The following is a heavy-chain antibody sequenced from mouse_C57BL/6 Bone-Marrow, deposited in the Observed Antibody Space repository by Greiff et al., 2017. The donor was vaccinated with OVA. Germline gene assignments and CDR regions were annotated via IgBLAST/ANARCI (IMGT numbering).Heavy chain of an antibody. CDR3: ARFYSKGPAWFAY. V-gene: IGHV1-81*01. Sequence: VQLQQSGAELARPGASVKLSCKASGYTFTSYGISWVKQRTGQGLEWIGEIYPRSGNTYYNEKFKGKATLTAAKSSSTAYMELRSLTSEDSAVYFCARFYSKGPAWFAYWGQGTLVTVSA. D-gene: IGHD2-5*01. CDR1: GYTFTSYG. CDR2: IYPRSGNT. J-gene: IGHJ3*01.